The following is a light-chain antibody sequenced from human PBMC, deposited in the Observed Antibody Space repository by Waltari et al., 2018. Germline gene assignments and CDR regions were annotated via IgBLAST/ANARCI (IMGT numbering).Light chain of an antibody. Sequence: QSALTQPASVSGSPGQSITISCTGTSSDVGGYNHVSWYQQHPGKAPKLMIYDVSKRPSGVSNRFSGSKSGNTASLTISGLQAEDEADYYCSSYTSSFVVFGGGTKLTVL. CDR1: SSDVGGYNH. CDR3: SSYTSSFVV. V-gene: IGLV2-14*01. J-gene: IGLJ2*01. CDR2: DVS.